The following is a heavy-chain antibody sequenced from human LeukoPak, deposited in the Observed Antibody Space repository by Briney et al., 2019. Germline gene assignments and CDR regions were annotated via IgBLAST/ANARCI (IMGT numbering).Heavy chain of an antibody. D-gene: IGHD3-22*01. CDR2: IYYSGST. J-gene: IGHJ5*02. Sequence: SETLSLTCTVSGGSISSGGYYWSWIRQHPGKGLEWIGYIYYSGSTYYNPSLKSRVTISVDTSKNQFSLKLSSVTAADTAVYYCARAPSRYDSSGYGLWFDPWGQGTLVTVSS. CDR3: ARAPSRYDSSGYGLWFDP. V-gene: IGHV4-31*03. CDR1: GGSISSGGYY.